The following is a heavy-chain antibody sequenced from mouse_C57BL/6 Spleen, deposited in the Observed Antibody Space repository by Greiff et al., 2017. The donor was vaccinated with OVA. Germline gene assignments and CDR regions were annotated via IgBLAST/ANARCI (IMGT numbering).Heavy chain of an antibody. V-gene: IGHV1-80*01. CDR1: GYAFSSYW. D-gene: IGHD2-1*01. Sequence: VQLQQSGAELVKPGASVKISCKASGYAFSSYWMNWVKQRPGKGLEWIGQIYPGDGVTNYNGKFKGKATLTADKSSSTAYMQLSSLTSEDSAVYFCARYYYGYAMDYWGQGTSVTVSS. CDR2: IYPGDGVT. CDR3: ARYYYGYAMDY. J-gene: IGHJ4*01.